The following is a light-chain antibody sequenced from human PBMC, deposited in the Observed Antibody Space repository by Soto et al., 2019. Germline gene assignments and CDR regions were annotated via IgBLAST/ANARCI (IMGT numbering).Light chain of an antibody. CDR1: SSDVGGYNY. V-gene: IGLV2-14*03. J-gene: IGLJ1*01. Sequence: QSVLTQPASVSGSPGQSITISCTGTSSDVGGYNYVSRYQQHPGKAPKLMIYEVNNRPSGVSNRFSGSKSGNTASLTISGLQAEDEADYYCSSYATSSTLHLFGTGTKVTVL. CDR3: SSYATSSTLHL. CDR2: EVN.